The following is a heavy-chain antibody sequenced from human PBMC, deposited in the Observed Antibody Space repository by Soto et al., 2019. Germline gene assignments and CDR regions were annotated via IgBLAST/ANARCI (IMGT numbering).Heavy chain of an antibody. Sequence: SETLSLTCTVYGGSIRSYYWSWIRETPGMGLEWIGYIYYSGSTNYNPSLKSRVTISVDTSKNQFSLKLSSVTAADTAVYYCARCLFYGYCDHRDLYSFPTRSSDL. J-gene: IGHJ2*01. CDR3: ARCLFYGYCDHRDLYSFPTRSSDL. V-gene: IGHV4-59*01. CDR2: IYYSGST. D-gene: IGHD5-18*01. CDR1: GGSIRSYY.